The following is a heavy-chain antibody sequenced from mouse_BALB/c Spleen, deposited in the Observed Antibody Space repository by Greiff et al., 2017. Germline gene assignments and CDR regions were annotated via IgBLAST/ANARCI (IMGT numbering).Heavy chain of an antibody. J-gene: IGHJ4*01. CDR3: ARNYRAMDY. V-gene: IGHV5-17*02. D-gene: IGHD2-1*01. CDR2: ISSGSSTI. Sequence: EVQRVESGGGLVQPGGSRKLSCAASGFTFSSSGMHWVRQAPEKGLEWVAYISSGSSTIYYADTVKGRFTISRDNPKNTLFLQMTSLRSEDTAMYYCARNYRAMDYWGQGTSVTVSS. CDR1: GFTFSSSG.